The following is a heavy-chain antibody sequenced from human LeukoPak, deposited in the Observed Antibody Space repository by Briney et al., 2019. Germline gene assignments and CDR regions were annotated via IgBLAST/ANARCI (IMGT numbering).Heavy chain of an antibody. CDR2: INHSGST. V-gene: IGHV4-34*01. CDR1: GGSFSGYY. J-gene: IGHJ4*02. CDR3: ASLLSHDY. D-gene: IGHD2-15*01. Sequence: PSETLSLTCAVYGGSFSGYYWSWIRQPPGKGLEWIGEINHSGSTNYNPSLKSRVTISIDTSKNQFSLKLSSVTAADMAVYYCASLLSHDYWGQGTLVTVSS.